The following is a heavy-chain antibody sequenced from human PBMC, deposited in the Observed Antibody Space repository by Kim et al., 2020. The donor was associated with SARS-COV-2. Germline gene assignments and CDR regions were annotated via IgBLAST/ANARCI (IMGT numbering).Heavy chain of an antibody. Sequence: GGSLRLSCAASGFTFSSYAMHWVRQAPGKGLEWVAVISFDGINKYYADSVKGRFTISRDNSKNTLWLQMKSLTTEDTAVYYCARAPTPSYGLDVWGQGTTVTVSS. CDR2: ISFDGINK. CDR3: ARAPTPSYGLDV. J-gene: IGHJ6*02. V-gene: IGHV3-30-3*01. CDR1: GFTFSSYA.